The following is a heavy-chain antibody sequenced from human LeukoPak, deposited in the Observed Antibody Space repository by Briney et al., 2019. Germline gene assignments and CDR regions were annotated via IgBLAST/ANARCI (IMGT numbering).Heavy chain of an antibody. J-gene: IGHJ4*02. D-gene: IGHD3-10*01. CDR1: GGSISSGTYS. CDR2: VYHNGNL. V-gene: IGHV4-30-2*01. Sequence: SQTLSLTCAVSGGSISSGTYSWSRIRQPPGKGLEWIGYVYHNGNLYYNPSLKSRVTISVDRSKNQFSLNLKFVTSADTAVYYCAREGGPYGFDYWGQGALVTVSS. CDR3: AREGGPYGFDY.